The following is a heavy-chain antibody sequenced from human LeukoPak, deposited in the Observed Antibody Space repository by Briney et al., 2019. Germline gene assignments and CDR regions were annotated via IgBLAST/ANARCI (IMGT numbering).Heavy chain of an antibody. D-gene: IGHD3-10*01. CDR1: GYTFTGYY. CDR3: ARGGRVLWFGEGTNWFDP. V-gene: IGHV1-2*02. CDR2: IIPNSGGT. Sequence: ASVKVSCKASGYTFTGYYMHWVRQAPGQGLEWMGWIIPNSGGTNYAQKFQGRVTMTRDTSISTAYMELSRLRSDDTAVYYCARGGRVLWFGEGTNWFDPWGQGTLVTVSS. J-gene: IGHJ5*02.